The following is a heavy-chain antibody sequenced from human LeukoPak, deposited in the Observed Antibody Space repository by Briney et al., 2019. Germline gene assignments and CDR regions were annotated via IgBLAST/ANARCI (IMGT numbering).Heavy chain of an antibody. J-gene: IGHJ3*02. D-gene: IGHD2-8*01. CDR3: AAGPHCTNGVCYGAFDI. CDR1: GGTFSSYA. V-gene: IGHV1-69*01. CDR2: IIPIFGTA. Sequence: SAKVSCKASGGTFSSYAISWVRQAPGQGLEWMGGIIPIFGTANYAQKFQGRVTITADESTSTAYMELSSLRSEDTAVYYCAAGPHCTNGVCYGAFDIWGQGTMVTVSS.